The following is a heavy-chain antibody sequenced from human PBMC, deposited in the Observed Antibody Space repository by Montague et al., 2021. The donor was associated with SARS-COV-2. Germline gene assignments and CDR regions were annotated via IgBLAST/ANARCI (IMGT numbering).Heavy chain of an antibody. J-gene: IGHJ3*02. V-gene: IGHV4-34*01. CDR1: GGSFSGYY. CDR2: INHSGST. D-gene: IGHD3-10*01. CDR3: AIPMVRGFSRAFDI. Sequence: SETLSLTCAVYGGSFSGYYWSWIRQPPGKGLEWIGEINHSGSTXXXPSXXXRVTISVDTSKNQFSLKLSSVTAADTAMYYCAIPMVRGFSRAFDIWGQGTMVTVSS.